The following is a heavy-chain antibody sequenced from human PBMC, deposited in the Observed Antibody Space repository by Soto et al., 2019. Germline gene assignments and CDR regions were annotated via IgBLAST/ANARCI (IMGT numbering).Heavy chain of an antibody. CDR2: INPSGGSK. CDR3: ARVSKTPVAKVFDV. Sequence: ASVKVSCKASGYTFTSYYMHWVRQAPGQGLEWMGIINPSGGSKRFAQKFQGRVTMTRDTSTSTVYIELRSLRSEDTAVYYCARVSKTPVAKVFDVWGQGTTVTVSS. V-gene: IGHV1-46*01. CDR1: GYTFTSYY. J-gene: IGHJ6*02. D-gene: IGHD2-8*01.